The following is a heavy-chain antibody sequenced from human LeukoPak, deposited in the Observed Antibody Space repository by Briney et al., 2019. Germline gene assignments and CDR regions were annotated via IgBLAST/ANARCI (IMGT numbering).Heavy chain of an antibody. CDR2: ISASGTST. Sequence: GGSLRLSCAASGFTPSRNAMSWVRQAPGKGLEWVSGISASGTSTNYADSVKGRFTISRDNSKNTLYLQMNSLAAEDTAVYYCAKRPGHFDYWGQGILVTVSS. J-gene: IGHJ4*02. CDR1: GFTPSRNA. V-gene: IGHV3-23*01. CDR3: AKRPGHFDY.